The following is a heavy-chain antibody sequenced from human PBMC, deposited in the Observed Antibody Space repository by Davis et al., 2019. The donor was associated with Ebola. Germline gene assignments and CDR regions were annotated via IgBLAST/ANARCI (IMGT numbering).Heavy chain of an antibody. CDR2: ISAYNGNT. Sequence: ASVKVSCKASGYTFTSYGISWVRQAPGQGLEWMGWISAYNGNTNYAQKLQGRVTMTTDTSTSTAYMELRSLRSDDTAVYYCARREYSYGYGYYYGMDVWGQGTTVTVSS. J-gene: IGHJ6*02. V-gene: IGHV1-18*01. D-gene: IGHD5-18*01. CDR1: GYTFTSYG. CDR3: ARREYSYGYGYYYGMDV.